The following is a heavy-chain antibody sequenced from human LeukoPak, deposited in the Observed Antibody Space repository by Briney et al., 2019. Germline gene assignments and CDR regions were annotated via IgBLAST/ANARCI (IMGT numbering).Heavy chain of an antibody. CDR2: VNPNSGGT. D-gene: IGHD3-3*01. J-gene: IGHJ5*02. CDR1: GYTFTGYY. V-gene: IGHV1-2*02. CDR3: ARAAEVYYDFWSGYYNGNWFDP. Sequence: GASVKVSCTPSGYTFTGYYMHWVRQAPGQGLEWMGWVNPNSGGTNYAQKFQGRVTMTRDTSISTAYMELSRLRSDDTAVYYCARAAEVYYDFWSGYYNGNWFDPWGQGTLVTVSS.